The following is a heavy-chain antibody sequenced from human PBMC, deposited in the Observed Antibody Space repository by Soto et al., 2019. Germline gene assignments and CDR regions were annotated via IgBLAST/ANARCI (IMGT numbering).Heavy chain of an antibody. CDR1: GGSISSGGYY. V-gene: IGHV4-31*03. J-gene: IGHJ4*02. CDR2: IYYSGST. D-gene: IGHD3-22*01. CDR3: ARDLADSSGYYYFDY. Sequence: TLSLTCTVSGGSISSGGYYWIWIRQHPGKGLEWIGYIYYSGSTYYNPSLKSRVTISVDTSKNQFSLKLSSVTAADTAVYYCARDLADSSGYYYFDYWGQGTLVTVSS.